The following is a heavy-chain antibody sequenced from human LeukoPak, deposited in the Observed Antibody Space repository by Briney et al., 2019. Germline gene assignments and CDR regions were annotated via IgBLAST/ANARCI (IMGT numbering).Heavy chain of an antibody. CDR1: GFTFSSYS. J-gene: IGHJ5*02. D-gene: IGHD5-18*01. CDR2: ISSSSSTI. CDR3: AKKVQGYSYGPHWFDP. Sequence: GSLRLSCAASGFTFSSYSMNWVRQAPGKGLEWVSYISSSSSTIYYADSVKGRFTISRDNAKNSLYLQMNSLRAEDTAVYYCAKKVQGYSYGPHWFDPWGQGTLVTVSS. V-gene: IGHV3-48*01.